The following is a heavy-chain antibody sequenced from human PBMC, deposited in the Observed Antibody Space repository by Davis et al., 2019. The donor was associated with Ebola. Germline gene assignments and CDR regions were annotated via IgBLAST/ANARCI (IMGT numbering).Heavy chain of an antibody. CDR1: GGTFSSYA. J-gene: IGHJ4*02. V-gene: IGHV1-18*01. CDR3: AREGGSYSQRGFDY. Sequence: ASVKVSCKASGGTFSSYAISWVRQAPGQGLEWTGWISAYNGNTNYAQKLQGRVTMTTDTSTSTAYMELRSLRSDDTAVYYCAREGGSYSQRGFDYWGQGTLVTVSS. D-gene: IGHD1-26*01. CDR2: ISAYNGNT.